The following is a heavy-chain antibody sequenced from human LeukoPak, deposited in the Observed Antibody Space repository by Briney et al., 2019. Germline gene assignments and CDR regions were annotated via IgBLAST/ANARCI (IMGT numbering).Heavy chain of an antibody. D-gene: IGHD2-15*01. CDR1: GFTFSSYG. CDR3: ARAGYCSGGSCYFFDY. J-gene: IGHJ4*02. CDR2: IWYDGSNK. Sequence: GGSLRLSCAASGFTFSSYGMHWVRQAPGKGLEWVAVIWYDGSNKYYADPVKGRFTISRDNSKNTLYLQMNSLRAEDTAVYYCARAGYCSGGSCYFFDYWGQGTLVTVSS. V-gene: IGHV3-33*01.